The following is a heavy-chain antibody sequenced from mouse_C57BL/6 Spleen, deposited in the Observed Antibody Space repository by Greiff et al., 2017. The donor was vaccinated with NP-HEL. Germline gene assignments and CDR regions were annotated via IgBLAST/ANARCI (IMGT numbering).Heavy chain of an antibody. Sequence: QVQLQQSGAELVKPGASVKISCKASGYAFSSYWMNWVKQRPGKGLEWIGQIYPGDGDTNYNGKFKGKATLTADKSSSTAYMQLSSLTSEDSAVYFCARSPYYGNSYWYFDVWGTGTTVTVSS. D-gene: IGHD2-10*01. CDR1: GYAFSSYW. J-gene: IGHJ1*03. CDR3: ARSPYYGNSYWYFDV. V-gene: IGHV1-80*01. CDR2: IYPGDGDT.